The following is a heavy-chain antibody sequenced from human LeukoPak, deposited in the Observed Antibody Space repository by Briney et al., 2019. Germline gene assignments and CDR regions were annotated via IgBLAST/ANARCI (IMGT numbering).Heavy chain of an antibody. D-gene: IGHD6-19*01. Sequence: PGGSLRLSCAASGFTFSSYAMSWVRQAPGKGLEWVSAISGSGGSTYYADSVKGRFTISRDNSKNPLYLQMNSLRAEDTAVYYCAKRSREWLVSGAFDIWGQGTMVTVSS. CDR2: ISGSGGST. CDR3: AKRSREWLVSGAFDI. CDR1: GFTFSSYA. V-gene: IGHV3-23*01. J-gene: IGHJ3*02.